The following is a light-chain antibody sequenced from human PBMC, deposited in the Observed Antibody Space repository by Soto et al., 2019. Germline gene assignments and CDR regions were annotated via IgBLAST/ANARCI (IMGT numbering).Light chain of an antibody. V-gene: IGKV1-33*01. Sequence: DIQMTQSPSSLSASVGDRVTITCQASQDISNYLNWYQQKPGKAPKLLIYDASNLETGVPSRFSGSGSGTYFNFTISSLQPEDIASYYCQQYDNLLTFGGGTKVEIK. J-gene: IGKJ4*01. CDR2: DAS. CDR1: QDISNY. CDR3: QQYDNLLT.